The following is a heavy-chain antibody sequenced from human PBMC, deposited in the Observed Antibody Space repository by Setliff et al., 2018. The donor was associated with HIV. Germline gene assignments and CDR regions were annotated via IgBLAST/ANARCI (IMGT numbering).Heavy chain of an antibody. J-gene: IGHJ4*02. V-gene: IGHV1-2*06. CDR3: ARSCRSSGYCHFDY. CDR2: ISPNNFNT. D-gene: IGHD3-22*01. Sequence: GASVKVSCKTSGYTFDGHDLHWVRQAPGQGLEWMGRISPNNFNTQYAKNFQGRVTMTWDTSTSTGYMEVYRLRSDDTAVYFCARSCRSSGYCHFDYWGQGTLVTVSS. CDR1: GYTFDGHD.